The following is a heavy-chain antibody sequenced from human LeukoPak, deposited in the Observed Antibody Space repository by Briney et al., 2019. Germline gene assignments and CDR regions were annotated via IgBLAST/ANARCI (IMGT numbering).Heavy chain of an antibody. CDR2: MNPNSGNT. J-gene: IGHJ4*02. Sequence: ASVKVSCKASGDTFTTYDTNWVRQATGQGLEWMGWMNPNSGNTGYAQKFQGRVTMTRNTSMSTAYMELNSLRSEDTAVYYCARANYYGSGKKDLDYWGQGTLVTVSS. V-gene: IGHV1-8*01. CDR1: GDTFTTYD. CDR3: ARANYYGSGKKDLDY. D-gene: IGHD3-10*01.